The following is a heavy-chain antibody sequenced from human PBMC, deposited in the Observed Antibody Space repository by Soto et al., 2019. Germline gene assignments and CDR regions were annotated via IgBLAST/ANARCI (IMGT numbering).Heavy chain of an antibody. CDR1: GFTLSTYG. V-gene: IGHV3-33*01. CDR2: IWYDGSNI. Sequence: QVQLVESGGGVVQPGKSLRLSCAASGFTLSTYGMHWVRQAPGKGLEWVAGIWYDGSNINYADSVKGRFTISRDNSKNTLFLQMNSLRAEDTAVYYCGRGYNYADYWGQGTQVTVSS. D-gene: IGHD5-18*01. J-gene: IGHJ4*02. CDR3: GRGYNYADY.